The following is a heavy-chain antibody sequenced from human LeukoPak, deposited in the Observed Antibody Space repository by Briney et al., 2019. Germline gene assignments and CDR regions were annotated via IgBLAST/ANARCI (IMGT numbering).Heavy chain of an antibody. Sequence: PSETLSLTCTVSGGSISSYYWSWIRQPPGKGLEWIGELYHSGSTSYNPSLKSRVTISVDKSKNQFSLKLSSVTAADTAVYYCARAPRLVVPAAMHYYYYMDVWGKGTTVTVSS. V-gene: IGHV4-59*01. J-gene: IGHJ6*03. D-gene: IGHD2-2*01. CDR2: LYHSGST. CDR3: ARAPRLVVPAAMHYYYYMDV. CDR1: GGSISSYY.